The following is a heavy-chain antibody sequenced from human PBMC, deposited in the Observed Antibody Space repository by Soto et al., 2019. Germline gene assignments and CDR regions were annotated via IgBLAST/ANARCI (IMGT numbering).Heavy chain of an antibody. V-gene: IGHV1-69*01. Sequence: QVQLVQSGAEVKKPGSSVKVSCKASGGTFSSYAISWVRQAPGQGLEWMGGIIPIFGTANYAQKFQGRVTITADESTSTAYMELSSLRSEDTAVYYCVRGLGHIVVVPAAINWFDPWGQGTLVTVSS. CDR2: IIPIFGTA. J-gene: IGHJ5*02. CDR3: VRGLGHIVVVPAAINWFDP. CDR1: GGTFSSYA. D-gene: IGHD2-2*01.